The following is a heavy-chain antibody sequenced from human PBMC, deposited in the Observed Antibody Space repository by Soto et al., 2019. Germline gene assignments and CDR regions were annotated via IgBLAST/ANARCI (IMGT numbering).Heavy chain of an antibody. J-gene: IGHJ4*02. V-gene: IGHV3-53*01. CDR3: ARGGLYCGGDCNYFDY. Sequence: EVQLVESGGGLIQPGGSLRLSCAASGFTVSSNYMSWVRQAPGKGLEWVSVIYGGGSTYYADSVKGRFTISRDNSKNTLHLQMNSLRAEDTAVYYCARGGLYCGGDCNYFDYWGQGTLVTVSS. D-gene: IGHD2-21*02. CDR2: IYGGGST. CDR1: GFTVSSNY.